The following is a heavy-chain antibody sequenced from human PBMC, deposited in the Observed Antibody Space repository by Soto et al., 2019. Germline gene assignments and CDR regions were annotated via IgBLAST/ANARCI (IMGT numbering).Heavy chain of an antibody. CDR2: ISGSGGST. CDR1: GVTFSSYA. J-gene: IGHJ3*02. D-gene: IGHD6-13*01. CDR3: AKLSGSSLLAFDI. V-gene: IGHV3-23*01. Sequence: PGVSLRLSCAASGVTFSSYAMSWFRQASGKGLEWVSAISGSGGSTYYADSVKGRFTISRDNSKNTLYLHMNSLRAEDTAVYYCAKLSGSSLLAFDIWGQGTMVTVS.